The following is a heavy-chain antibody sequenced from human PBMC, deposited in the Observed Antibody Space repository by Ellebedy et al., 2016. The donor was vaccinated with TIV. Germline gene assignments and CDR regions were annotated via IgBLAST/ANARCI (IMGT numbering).Heavy chain of an antibody. D-gene: IGHD3-22*01. Sequence: GESLKISXAGSGFTFSSYAMSWVRQAPGEGLEWVSSISGSGGATYYADSVKGRFTISRDNSKNTLFLQMNSLRAEDTAIYYCAKDRQIVVVLQGYYFHYWGQGTLVTVSS. CDR2: ISGSGGAT. CDR1: GFTFSSYA. CDR3: AKDRQIVVVLQGYYFHY. V-gene: IGHV3-23*01. J-gene: IGHJ4*02.